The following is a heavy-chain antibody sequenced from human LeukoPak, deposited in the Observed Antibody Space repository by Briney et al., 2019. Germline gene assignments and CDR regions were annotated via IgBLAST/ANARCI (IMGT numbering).Heavy chain of an antibody. D-gene: IGHD3-3*01. CDR2: ISDSISTI. J-gene: IGHJ4*02. V-gene: IGHV3-48*02. CDR3: ARGVPTYYDFWSGYYRDNYFDY. Sequence: TGGSLRLSCAASGFTFSSYSMSWVRQAPGKGLEWVSYISDSISTIYYAVSVRGRFTISRDNAKNSLYLQMNSLRDEDTAVYYCARGVPTYYDFWSGYYRDNYFDYWGQGTLVTVSS. CDR1: GFTFSSYS.